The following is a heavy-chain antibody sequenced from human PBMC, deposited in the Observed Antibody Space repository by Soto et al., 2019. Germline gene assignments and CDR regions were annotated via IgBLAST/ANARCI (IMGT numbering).Heavy chain of an antibody. D-gene: IGHD2-15*01. Sequence: EVQLLESGGGLVQPGGSLRLSCAASGFTFSSYAMSWVRQAPGKGLEWVSTISGSGGNTYHADSVKGRFTISRDNSKNTLYLQMNSLRAEDTAVYYCAKVPRYCSGGSCFGGYFEYWGQGTLVTVSS. CDR1: GFTFSSYA. CDR2: ISGSGGNT. V-gene: IGHV3-23*01. J-gene: IGHJ4*02. CDR3: AKVPRYCSGGSCFGGYFEY.